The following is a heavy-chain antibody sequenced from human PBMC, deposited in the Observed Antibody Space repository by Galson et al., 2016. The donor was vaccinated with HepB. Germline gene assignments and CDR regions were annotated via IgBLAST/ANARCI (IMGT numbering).Heavy chain of an antibody. D-gene: IGHD2-15*01. CDR3: VYYCARDCSGGTCYGTT. CDR1: GYTSTSYG. V-gene: IGHV1-18*01. J-gene: IGHJ5*02. Sequence: SVKVSCKASGYTSTSYGISWVRQAPGQGLEWMGWISAYNGNTNYAQKLQGRVTMTTDTSTSTAYMELRSLRSDDTADDTAVYYCARDCSGGTCYGTTWGQGTMVTVSS. CDR2: ISAYNGNT.